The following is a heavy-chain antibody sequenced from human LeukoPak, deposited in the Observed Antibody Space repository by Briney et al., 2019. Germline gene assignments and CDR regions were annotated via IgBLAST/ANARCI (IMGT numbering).Heavy chain of an antibody. D-gene: IGHD3-16*01. J-gene: IGHJ4*02. V-gene: IGHV3-23*01. Sequence: PGGSLRLSCAASGFTFSSSAMGWVRQAPGKGLEWVSLISSSGGSTYYADSVRGRFTISRDNSKNTLYLQMDSLRAEDTAVYYCARYPKFGGGYWGQGTLVTVSS. CDR1: GFTFSSSA. CDR2: ISSSGGST. CDR3: ARYPKFGGGY.